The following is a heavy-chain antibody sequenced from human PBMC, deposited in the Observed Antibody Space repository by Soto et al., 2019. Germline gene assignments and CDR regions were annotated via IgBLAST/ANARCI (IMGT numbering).Heavy chain of an antibody. CDR1: GYTLTELS. V-gene: IGHV1-24*01. J-gene: IGHJ3*02. CDR3: ATNIAVAGSNAFDI. Sequence: ASVKVSCKVSGYTLTELSMHWVRQAPGKGLEWMGGFDPEDGETIYAQKFQGRVTVTEDTSTDTAYMELSSLRSEDTAVYYCATNIAVAGSNAFDIWGQGTMVTVSS. D-gene: IGHD6-19*01. CDR2: FDPEDGET.